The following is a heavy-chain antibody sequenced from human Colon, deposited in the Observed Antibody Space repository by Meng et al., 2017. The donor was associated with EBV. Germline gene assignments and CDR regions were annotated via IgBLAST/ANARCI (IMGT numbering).Heavy chain of an antibody. D-gene: IGHD4-17*01. CDR3: ARDRKHYGERGWFDP. CDR2: ISYSGSI. V-gene: IGHV4-30-4*01. J-gene: IGHJ5*02. CDR1: GGAINRGDYA. Sequence: LLESGQRLSPTSEPRSITCTVSGGAINRGDYAWSCIHQPPWKSLEWIGYISYSGSISANASLKRRVTIPIARSNTQFSLKLSSVTAADTAVYYCARDRKHYGERGWFDPWGQGTLVTVSS.